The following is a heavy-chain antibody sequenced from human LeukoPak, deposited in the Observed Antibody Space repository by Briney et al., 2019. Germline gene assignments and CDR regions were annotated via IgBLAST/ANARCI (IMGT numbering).Heavy chain of an antibody. Sequence: GGSLRLSCAASRFTFTNYAMAWVRHRQATGQGLEWVSEISGSGGSTYYADSVKGRFTISRDNSKNTLYLQMNSLIVEDTAVYYCAKDLSSGWPSSAFDIWGQGTMVTVSS. CDR2: ISGSGGST. CDR3: AKDLSSGWPSSAFDI. CDR1: RFTFTNYA. D-gene: IGHD6-19*01. J-gene: IGHJ3*02. V-gene: IGHV3-23*01.